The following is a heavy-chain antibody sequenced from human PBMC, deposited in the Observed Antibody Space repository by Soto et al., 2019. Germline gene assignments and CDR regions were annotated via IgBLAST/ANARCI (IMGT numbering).Heavy chain of an antibody. CDR2: IVCCGGSI. J-gene: IGHJ6*02. CDR1: GFTFRSYA. D-gene: IGHD3-22*01. Sequence: GGSLRLSCAASGFTFRSYAMSWVRQAPGKGLERVSAIVCCGGSIYYADSVKGRFTISSDNSKNTLYLQMNSLRAEDTAVYYCAKVAFYFDCSGYYYSYYYYYYGIDVWG. CDR3: AKVAFYFDCSGYYYSYYYYYYGIDV. V-gene: IGHV3-23*01.